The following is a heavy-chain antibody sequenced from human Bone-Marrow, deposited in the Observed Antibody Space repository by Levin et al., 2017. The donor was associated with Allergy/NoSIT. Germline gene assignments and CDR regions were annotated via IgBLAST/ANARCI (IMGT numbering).Heavy chain of an antibody. CDR3: ARDRPHSSGYYYFDS. D-gene: IGHD3-22*01. J-gene: IGHJ4*02. CDR1: GGSFSGDS. Sequence: GGSLRLSCKASGGSFSGDSTSWVRQAPGHGLEWMGAITPVFGSPMYAQKFQGRITISADESTSTSHMELSSLGSEDTAVYYCARDRPHSSGYYYFDSWGQGTLLTVSS. V-gene: IGHV1-69*01. CDR2: ITPVFGSP.